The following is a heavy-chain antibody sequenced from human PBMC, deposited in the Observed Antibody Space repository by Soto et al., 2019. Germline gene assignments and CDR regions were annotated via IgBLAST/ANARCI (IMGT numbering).Heavy chain of an antibody. CDR1: GESISSVGYY. V-gene: IGHV4-31*03. CDR2: IYDTESA. CDR3: ARASSSSSAADY. D-gene: IGHD6-6*01. Sequence: SETLSLTCSVSGESISSVGYYWSWIRHLPGKGLEWIGYIYDTESAYYNPSLKSRVSISMDTSENHFAMRLTSVTAADSAVYYCARASSSSSAADYWGQGLQVTVS. J-gene: IGHJ4*02.